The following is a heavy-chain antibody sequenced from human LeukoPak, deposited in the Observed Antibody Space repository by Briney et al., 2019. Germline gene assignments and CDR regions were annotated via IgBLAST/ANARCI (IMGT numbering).Heavy chain of an antibody. CDR3: VREDYHDSTDY. CDR2: IYSGGNT. D-gene: IGHD3-22*01. Sequence: GGSLRLSCAASGFTVSSNYMSWVRQAPGKGLEWVSVIYSGGNTYYADSVKGRFTMSRDNSKNTLYLQMNSLRAEDTAVYYCVREDYHDSTDYWGQGTLVTVSS. V-gene: IGHV3-66*02. CDR1: GFTVSSNY. J-gene: IGHJ4*02.